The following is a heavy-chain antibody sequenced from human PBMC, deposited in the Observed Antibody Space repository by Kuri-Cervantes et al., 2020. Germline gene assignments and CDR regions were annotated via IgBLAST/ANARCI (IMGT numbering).Heavy chain of an antibody. CDR2: IYYSGST. CDR1: GGSISSGGYY. V-gene: IGHV4-31*03. J-gene: IGHJ6*02. Sequence: SETLSLTCTVSGGSISSGGYYWSWIRQHPGKGLEWIGYIYYSGSTYYNPSLKSRVTISVDTSKNQFSLKLSSVTAADTAVYYCARLAMRWYGPAYYYYYGMDVWGQGTTVTDSS. D-gene: IGHD5-24*01. CDR3: ARLAMRWYGPAYYYYYGMDV.